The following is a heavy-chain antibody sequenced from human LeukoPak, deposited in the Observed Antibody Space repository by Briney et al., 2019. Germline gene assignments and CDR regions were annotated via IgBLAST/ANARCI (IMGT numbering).Heavy chain of an antibody. D-gene: IGHD6-13*01. Sequence: GGSLRLSCAASGFTFSSYWMSWVRQAPGKGLEWVANMKYDGSEKHYVDSVKGRFTISRDNAKNSLYLQMNSLRAEDTAVYYCARDIEAAGLFLDYWGQGTLVTVSS. CDR2: MKYDGSEK. CDR3: ARDIEAAGLFLDY. V-gene: IGHV3-7*01. J-gene: IGHJ4*02. CDR1: GFTFSSYW.